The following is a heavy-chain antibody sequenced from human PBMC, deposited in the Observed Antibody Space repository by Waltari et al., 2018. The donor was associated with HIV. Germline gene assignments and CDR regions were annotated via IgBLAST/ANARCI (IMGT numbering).Heavy chain of an antibody. CDR1: GYSISSGYY. D-gene: IGHD2-21*02. J-gene: IGHJ6*02. V-gene: IGHV4-38-2*02. Sequence: QVQLQESGPGLVKPSETLSLTCTVSGYSISSGYYWGWIRQPPGKGLEWIGSIYHSGSTYYNPSLKSRVTISVDTSKNQFSLKLSSVTAADTAVYYCARDSVWYCGGDCSGYGMDVWGQGTTVTVSS. CDR2: IYHSGST. CDR3: ARDSVWYCGGDCSGYGMDV.